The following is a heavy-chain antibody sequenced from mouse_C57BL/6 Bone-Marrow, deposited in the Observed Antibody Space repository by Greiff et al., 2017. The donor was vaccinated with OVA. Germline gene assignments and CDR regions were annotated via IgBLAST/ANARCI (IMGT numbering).Heavy chain of an antibody. CDR1: GYAFSSSW. D-gene: IGHD1-1*01. CDR2: IYPGDGDT. CDR3: ARSPYYGSSYAY. J-gene: IGHJ3*01. V-gene: IGHV1-82*01. Sequence: QVQLKESGPELVKPGASVKISCKASGYAFSSSWMNWVKQRPGKGLEWIGRIYPGDGDTNYNGKFKGKATLTADKSSSTAYMQLSSLTSEDSAVYFCARSPYYGSSYAYWGQGTLVTVSA.